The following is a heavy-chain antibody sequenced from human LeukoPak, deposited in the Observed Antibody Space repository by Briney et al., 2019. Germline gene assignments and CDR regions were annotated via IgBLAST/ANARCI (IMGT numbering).Heavy chain of an antibody. CDR3: AKVFMTTVDY. CDR2: IRYDGSNK. V-gene: IGHV3-30*02. D-gene: IGHD4-11*01. J-gene: IGHJ4*02. Sequence: HSGGSLRLSCAASGFTFSSYGMHWVRQAPGKGLEWVAFIRYDGSNKYYADSVKGRFTISRDNSKNTPYLQMNSLRAEDTAVYYCAKVFMTTVDYWGQGTLVTVSS. CDR1: GFTFSSYG.